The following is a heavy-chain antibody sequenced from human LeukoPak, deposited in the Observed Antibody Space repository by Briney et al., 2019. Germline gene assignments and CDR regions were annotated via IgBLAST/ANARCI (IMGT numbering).Heavy chain of an antibody. CDR2: INHSGST. V-gene: IGHV4-34*01. CDR3: AGPGAGDLDY. D-gene: IGHD3-10*01. CDR1: GGPFGVYY. J-gene: IGHJ4*02. Sequence: PSETLSLTCAVYGGPFGVYYWSWVRQPPGEGLEWIGEINHSGSTNYSPSLKSRVTISVDTSKNHFSLKLSSVTAADTAVYYCAGPGAGDLDYWGQGTLVTASS.